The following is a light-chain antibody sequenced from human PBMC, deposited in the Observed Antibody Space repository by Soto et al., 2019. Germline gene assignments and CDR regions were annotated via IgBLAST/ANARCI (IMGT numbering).Light chain of an antibody. V-gene: IGLV2-8*01. Sequence: QSALTQPPSASGSPGQSVTISCTGTSSDVGDYNYVSWYQQHPGRAPKLVIFEVSKRPSGVPHHFSGSKSGNTAYLTVSGLQAEDEADYYCSSFADSNDVLFGSGTKLTVL. CDR1: SSDVGDYNY. CDR3: SSFADSNDVL. CDR2: EVS. J-gene: IGLJ3*02.